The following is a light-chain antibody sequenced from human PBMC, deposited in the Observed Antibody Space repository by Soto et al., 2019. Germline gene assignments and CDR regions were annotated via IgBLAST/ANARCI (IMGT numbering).Light chain of an antibody. V-gene: IGKV1-39*01. CDR1: QSISSY. CDR2: AAS. J-gene: IGKJ3*01. CDR3: QQSYSTLT. Sequence: DIQMTQSPSSLSASVGDRVTITCRASQSISSYLNWYQQKPGKAPKLLIYAASSLQSGVPSRFSGSGSGTDCTLTISSLQPEDFATYYCQQSYSTLTFGPWTKVDIK.